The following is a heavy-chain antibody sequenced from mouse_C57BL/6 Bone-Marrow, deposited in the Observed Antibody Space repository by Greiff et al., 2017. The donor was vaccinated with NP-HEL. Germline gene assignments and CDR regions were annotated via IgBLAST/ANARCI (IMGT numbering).Heavy chain of an antibody. CDR2: IHPNSGST. Sequence: QVQLQQPGAELVKPGASVKLSCKASGYTFTSYWMHWVKQRPGQGLEWIGMIHPNSGSTNYNKKFKSKATLTVDKSSSTAYMQLSSLTSEDSAVYYCARHYYDSLDYWGQGTTLTVSS. V-gene: IGHV1-64*01. D-gene: IGHD1-1*01. CDR3: ARHYYDSLDY. J-gene: IGHJ2*01. CDR1: GYTFTSYW.